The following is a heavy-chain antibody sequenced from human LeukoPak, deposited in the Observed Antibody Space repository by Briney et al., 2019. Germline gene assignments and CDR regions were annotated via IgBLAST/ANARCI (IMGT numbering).Heavy chain of an antibody. Sequence: GGSLRLSCAASGFTFSSYSMNWVRQAPGKGLEWVSYISSSSTIYYADSVKGRFTISRDNAKNSLYLQMNSLRAEDTAVYYCARDNNPGYYDSSGYYYGLYWGQGTLVTVSS. CDR3: ARDNNPGYYDSSGYYYGLY. CDR1: GFTFSSYS. CDR2: ISSSSTI. D-gene: IGHD3-22*01. V-gene: IGHV3-48*01. J-gene: IGHJ4*02.